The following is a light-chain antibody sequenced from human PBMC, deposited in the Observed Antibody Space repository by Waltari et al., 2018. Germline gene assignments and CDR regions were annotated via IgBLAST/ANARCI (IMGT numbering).Light chain of an antibody. CDR3: LQDYNFPLT. J-gene: IGKJ4*01. V-gene: IGKV1-6*01. CDR1: QGIRNA. Sequence: VTITCRASQGIRNALAWFQQKPGKAPKLLIYTASTLQSGFPSRFSGSGSGTDFTLTISSLHPEDSATYYCLQDYNFPLTFGGGTKVEIK. CDR2: TAS.